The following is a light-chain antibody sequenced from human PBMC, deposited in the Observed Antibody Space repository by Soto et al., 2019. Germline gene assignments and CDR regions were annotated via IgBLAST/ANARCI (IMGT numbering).Light chain of an antibody. V-gene: IGLV2-14*02. CDR3: WSYTSSDNWV. J-gene: IGLJ3*02. Sequence: QSALTQPASVSGSPGQSITISCTGTSSDVGSYNLVSWYQQRPGKAPKLLIFEGNKRPSGVSDRFSGSKSGNTASLTISGLQAEDEADYYCWSYTSSDNWVFGGGTKLTVL. CDR2: EGN. CDR1: SSDVGSYNL.